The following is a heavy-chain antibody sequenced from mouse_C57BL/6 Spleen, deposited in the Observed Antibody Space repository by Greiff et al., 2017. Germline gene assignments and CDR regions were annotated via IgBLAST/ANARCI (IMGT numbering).Heavy chain of an antibody. J-gene: IGHJ4*01. V-gene: IGHV1-52*01. Sequence: QVQLQQPGAELVRPGSSVKLSCKASGYTFTSYWMHWVKQRPIQGLEWIGNIDPSDSDTHYNQKFKDKATLTVDKSSSTAYMQLSSLTSEDSAVYYCERGGLYGNYSYAMDYWGQGTSVTVSS. CDR3: ERGGLYGNYSYAMDY. D-gene: IGHD2-1*01. CDR2: IDPSDSDT. CDR1: GYTFTSYW.